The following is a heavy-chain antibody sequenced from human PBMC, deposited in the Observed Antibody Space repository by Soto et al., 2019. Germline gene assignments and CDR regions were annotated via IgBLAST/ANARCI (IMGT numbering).Heavy chain of an antibody. CDR2: IYSGGST. CDR1: GITVSNNY. J-gene: IGHJ4*02. CDR3: ARDTGV. Sequence: EVQLVESGGGLVQPGGSLRLSCAASGITVSNNYMSWVRQPPGKGLEWVSVIYSGGSTYYADSVKGRFTASRDNFKNTRYLQRNSLRADDTAIYYCARDTGVWGQGTLVTVSS. D-gene: IGHD4-17*01. V-gene: IGHV3-66*01.